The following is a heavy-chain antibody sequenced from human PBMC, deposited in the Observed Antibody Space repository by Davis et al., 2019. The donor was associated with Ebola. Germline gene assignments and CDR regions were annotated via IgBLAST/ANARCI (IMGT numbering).Heavy chain of an antibody. CDR3: ARAYRSTRSNWYGIFDY. J-gene: IGHJ4*02. D-gene: IGHD6-13*01. V-gene: IGHV4-30-4*08. CDR2: IYFSGLT. Sequence: PSETLSLTCTVSGGSINSGDYYWSWIRQPPGKGLEWVGFIYFSGLTYYNPSLESRVTMSVDTSKNHFSLKLSSMTAADTAMYYCARAYRSTRSNWYGIFDYWGQGTLVTVSS. CDR1: GGSINSGDYY.